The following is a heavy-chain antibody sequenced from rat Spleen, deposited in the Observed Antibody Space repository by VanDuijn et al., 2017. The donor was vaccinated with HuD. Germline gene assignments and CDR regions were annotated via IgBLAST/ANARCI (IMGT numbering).Heavy chain of an antibody. CDR2: INSAGST. CDR1: AYSITSSYR. V-gene: IGHV3-3*01. J-gene: IGHJ2*01. D-gene: IGHD1-12*02. CDR3: ARAYYDGTYYDY. Sequence: EVQLQESGPGLEKPSQSLSLTCSVTAYSITSSYRWNWIRKFPGNKLDWLGYINSAGSTNYNPSLKSRISITRDTSKNQFFLQVNSVTTEDTATYYCARAYYDGTYYDYWGQGVMVTVSS.